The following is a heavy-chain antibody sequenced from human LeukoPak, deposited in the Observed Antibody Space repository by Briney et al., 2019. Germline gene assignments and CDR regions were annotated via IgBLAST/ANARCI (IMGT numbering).Heavy chain of an antibody. CDR2: ISNSGST. CDR1: GDSISSNY. Sequence: SETLSLTCTVSGDSISSNYWSWIRQPPGEGLEWIGYISNSGSTKYNPSLKSRVTISVDTSKNLFSLKLTSMTAADTAVYYCARCRDEFADYGFTSWGPGTLVTVSS. D-gene: IGHD4-17*01. CDR3: ARCRDEFADYGFTS. J-gene: IGHJ5*02. V-gene: IGHV4-59*01.